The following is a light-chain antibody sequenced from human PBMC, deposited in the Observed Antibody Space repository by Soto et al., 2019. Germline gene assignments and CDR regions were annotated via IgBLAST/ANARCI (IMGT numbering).Light chain of an antibody. J-gene: IGKJ5*01. Sequence: ETVLTQSPATLSVSPGESVTLSCRASQLFISNLAWYQRRPGQAPRLLIYGSSTRATGVPPRFSGSASGTEFTLTISSLQSEDFGVYYCQQYNDWPRTFGQGTRLEIK. CDR2: GSS. CDR3: QQYNDWPRT. V-gene: IGKV3-15*01. CDR1: QLFISN.